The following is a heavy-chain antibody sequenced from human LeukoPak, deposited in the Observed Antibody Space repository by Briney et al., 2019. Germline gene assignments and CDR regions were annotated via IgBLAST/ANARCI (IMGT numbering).Heavy chain of an antibody. J-gene: IGHJ6*03. V-gene: IGHV4-4*07. CDR3: AREPAGGYYYYYYMDV. Sequence: SETLSLTCTVSGGSISSYYWSWIRQPAGKGLEWIGRIYTSGSTNYNPSLKSRVTMSVDTSKNQFSLKLSSVTAADTAVYYCAREPAGGYYYYYYMDVWGKGTTVTVSS. CDR2: IYTSGST. CDR1: GGSISSYY. D-gene: IGHD2-2*01.